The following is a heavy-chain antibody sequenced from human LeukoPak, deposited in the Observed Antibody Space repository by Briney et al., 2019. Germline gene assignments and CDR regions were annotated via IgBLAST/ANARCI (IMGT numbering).Heavy chain of an antibody. V-gene: IGHV3-30*02. CDR2: IRYDGSNK. CDR1: GFTFSSYG. CDR3: AKGTVPAAKHPYAFDI. Sequence: GGSLRLSCAASGFTFSSYGMHWVRQAPGKGLEGVAFIRYDGSNKYYADSVKGRFTISRDNSKNTLYLQMNSLRAEDTAVYYCAKGTVPAAKHPYAFDIWGQGTMVTVSS. J-gene: IGHJ3*02. D-gene: IGHD2-2*01.